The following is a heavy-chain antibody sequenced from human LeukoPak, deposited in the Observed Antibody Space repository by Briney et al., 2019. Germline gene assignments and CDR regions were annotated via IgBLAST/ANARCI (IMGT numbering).Heavy chain of an antibody. V-gene: IGHV4-34*01. CDR3: ANMAARPRGWFGFDP. Sequence: PSETLSLTCAVYGGSFSGYYWSWIRQPPGKGLEWIGEINHSGSTNYNPSLKSRVTISVDTSKNQSSLKLSSVTAADTAVYYCANMAARPRGWFGFDPWGQGTLFTVSS. J-gene: IGHJ5*02. CDR2: INHSGST. D-gene: IGHD6-6*01. CDR1: GGSFSGYY.